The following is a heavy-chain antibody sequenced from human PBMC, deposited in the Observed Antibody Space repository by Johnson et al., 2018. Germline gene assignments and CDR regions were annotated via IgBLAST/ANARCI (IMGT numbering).Heavy chain of an antibody. CDR2: MSSDGRTI. V-gene: IGHV3-74*02. Sequence: VQLVECGGGSVEPRGSLRLCCVASGFTFSRYWMHWVRQAPGKGLVWVSRMSSDGRTIHYADSVKGRLTISRDNAKNTLYLQMNSLRADDPAVYYCARERGGSVSYGDAFDIWGQGTMVTVSS. CDR3: ARERGGSVSYGDAFDI. J-gene: IGHJ3*02. D-gene: IGHD5-18*01. CDR1: GFTFSRYW.